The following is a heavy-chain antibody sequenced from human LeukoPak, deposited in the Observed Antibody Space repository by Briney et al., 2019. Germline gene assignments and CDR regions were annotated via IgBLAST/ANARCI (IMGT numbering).Heavy chain of an antibody. V-gene: IGHV3-21*01. CDR3: ASCATGYSSGCSGY. Sequence: GGSLRLSCAASGFTFSSYSMNCVRQAPGKGLEWVSSISSSSSYIYYADSVKGRFTISRDNAKNSLYLQMNSLRAEDTAVYYCASCATGYSSGCSGYWGQGTLVTVSS. J-gene: IGHJ4*02. CDR1: GFTFSSYS. CDR2: ISSSSSYI. D-gene: IGHD6-19*01.